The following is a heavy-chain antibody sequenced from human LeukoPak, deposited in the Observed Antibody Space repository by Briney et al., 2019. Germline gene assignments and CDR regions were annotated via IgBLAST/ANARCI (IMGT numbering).Heavy chain of an antibody. CDR2: FSYDESTQ. CDR1: GFTFSTYA. Sequence: PGGSLRLSCAGSGFTFSTYAMHWVRQAPGKGLEWVALFSYDESTQRYADSVKGRFTISRDNAKNTLYLQMNSLRAEDMAVYYCARDTSMRSDYWGQGTLVTVSP. V-gene: IGHV3-30-3*01. D-gene: IGHD2/OR15-2a*01. CDR3: ARDTSMRSDY. J-gene: IGHJ4*02.